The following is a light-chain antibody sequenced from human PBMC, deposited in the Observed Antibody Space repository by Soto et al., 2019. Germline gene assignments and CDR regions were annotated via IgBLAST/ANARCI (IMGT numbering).Light chain of an antibody. CDR2: GAS. CDR1: QSVSSSY. CDR3: QQYGSSPPMT. Sequence: EIVLTQSPGTLSLSPGERATLSCRASQSVSSSYLAWYQQKPGQAPRLLIYGASSRATGIPDRFSGSGSGTDFTRTISRLEPEDFAVYYCQQYGSSPPMTFGQGTKVEIK. J-gene: IGKJ1*01. V-gene: IGKV3-20*01.